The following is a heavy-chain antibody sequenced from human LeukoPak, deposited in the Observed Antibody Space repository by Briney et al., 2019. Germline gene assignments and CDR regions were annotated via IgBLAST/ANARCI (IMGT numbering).Heavy chain of an antibody. J-gene: IGHJ4*02. CDR1: GFTSSSYA. D-gene: IGHD6-19*01. Sequence: GRSLRLSCAASGFTSSSYAMHWVRQAPGKGLEWVAVISYDGSNKYYADSVKGRFTISRDNSKNTLYLQMNSLRAEDTAVYYCARARAGLTAPFDYWGQGTLVTVSS. V-gene: IGHV3-30-3*01. CDR3: ARARAGLTAPFDY. CDR2: ISYDGSNK.